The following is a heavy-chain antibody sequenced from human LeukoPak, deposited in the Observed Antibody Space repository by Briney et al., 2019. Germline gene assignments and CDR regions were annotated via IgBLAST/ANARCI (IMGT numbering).Heavy chain of an antibody. Sequence: GGSLRLSCAASGFTFSSYSMNWVRQAPGKGLEWVSSISSSSSYIYYADSVKGRFTISRDNAKNSLYLQMNSLRAEDTAVYYCARSFLSIAAAAADYWGQGALVTVSS. J-gene: IGHJ4*02. CDR1: GFTFSSYS. V-gene: IGHV3-21*01. D-gene: IGHD6-13*01. CDR3: ARSFLSIAAAAADY. CDR2: ISSSSSYI.